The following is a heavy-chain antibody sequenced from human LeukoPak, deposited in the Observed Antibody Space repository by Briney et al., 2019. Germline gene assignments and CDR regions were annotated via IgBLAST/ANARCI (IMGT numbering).Heavy chain of an antibody. V-gene: IGHV3-30*03. J-gene: IGHJ4*02. CDR2: ISYGGSNK. Sequence: GGSLRLSCAASGFTFSSYGMSWVRQAPGKGLEWVAVISYGGSNKYYADSVKGRFTISRDNSKNTLYLQMNSLRAEDTAVYYCARDRYGDLVPGLDYWGQGTLVTVSS. CDR3: ARDRYGDLVPGLDY. D-gene: IGHD4-17*01. CDR1: GFTFSSYG.